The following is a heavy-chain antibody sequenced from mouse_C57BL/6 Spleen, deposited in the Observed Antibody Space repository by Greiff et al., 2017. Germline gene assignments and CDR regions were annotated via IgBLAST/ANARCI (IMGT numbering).Heavy chain of an antibody. V-gene: IGHV2-2*01. J-gene: IGHJ4*01. CDR2: IGSGGST. Sequence: VKLMESGPGLVQPSQSLSITCTVSGFSLTSYGVHWVRQSPGKGLEWLGVIGSGGSTDYNAAFISRLSISKDNSKSQVFFKMNSLQADDTAIYYCARFPYPYAMDYWGQGTSVTVSS. CDR3: ARFPYPYAMDY. D-gene: IGHD2-10*01. CDR1: GFSLTSYG.